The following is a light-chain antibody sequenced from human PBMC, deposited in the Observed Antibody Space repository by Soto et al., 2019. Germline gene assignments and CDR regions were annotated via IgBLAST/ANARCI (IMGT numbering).Light chain of an antibody. CDR1: QSINSD. CDR2: GAS. V-gene: IGKV3-15*01. CDR3: QQYNNWPQT. J-gene: IGKJ1*01. Sequence: EIVMTQSPATLSVSPGERATLSCRASQSINSDLAWYQHKPGQAPRLLIYGASTRATGIPGSFSGSGSGAEFTLTISSLQSEDFAFYYCQQYNNWPQTFGQGTKVEIK.